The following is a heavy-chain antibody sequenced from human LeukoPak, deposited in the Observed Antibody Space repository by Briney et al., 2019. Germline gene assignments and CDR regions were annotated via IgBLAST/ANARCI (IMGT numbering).Heavy chain of an antibody. J-gene: IGHJ4*02. Sequence: PGGSLRLSCAASGFTFSSYSMNWVRQAPGKGLEWVSYISSSSSTIYYVGSVRGRVTISRDNAKNSLYLQMNSLRAEDTAVYYCARDTYGDFLWGQGAQVTVSS. CDR3: ARDTYGDFL. CDR2: ISSSSSTI. CDR1: GFTFSSYS. D-gene: IGHD4-17*01. V-gene: IGHV3-48*01.